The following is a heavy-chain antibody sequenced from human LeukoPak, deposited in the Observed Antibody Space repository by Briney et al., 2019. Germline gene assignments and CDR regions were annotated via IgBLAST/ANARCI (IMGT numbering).Heavy chain of an antibody. Sequence: GGSLRLSCAASGFTFTNFWMTWVRQAPGKGLEWVANIKQDGSEKYYVDAVKGRFTISRDNAKNSLYLQMNNLRVEDTAVYYCARDKGNPVAMNWFDPWGQGTLVTVSS. J-gene: IGHJ5*02. CDR2: IKQDGSEK. CDR3: ARDKGNPVAMNWFDP. D-gene: IGHD5-12*01. CDR1: GFTFTNFW. V-gene: IGHV3-7*01.